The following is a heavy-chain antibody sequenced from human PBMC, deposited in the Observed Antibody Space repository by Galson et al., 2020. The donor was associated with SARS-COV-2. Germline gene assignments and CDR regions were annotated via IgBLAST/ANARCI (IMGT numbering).Heavy chain of an antibody. J-gene: IGHJ4*02. CDR3: AKGSYGYSSGWGRADY. D-gene: IGHD6-19*01. CDR1: GFTFSSHG. Sequence: GESLKISCAASGFTFSSHGMHWVRQAPGKGLEWVAVIWSDGSNKYYADSVKGRFTISRDNSKNTLYLQMNSLRAEDTAVYYCAKGSYGYSSGWGRADYWGQGTLVTGSS. V-gene: IGHV3-33*06. CDR2: IWSDGSNK.